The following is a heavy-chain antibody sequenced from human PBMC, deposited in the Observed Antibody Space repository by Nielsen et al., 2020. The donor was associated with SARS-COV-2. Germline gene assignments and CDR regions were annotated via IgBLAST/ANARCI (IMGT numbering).Heavy chain of an antibody. V-gene: IGHV4-59*08. CDR3: ARYNYDSGGYYYAY. CDR2: IYYTGST. Sequence: SETLSLTCTVSGGSISDYYWSWIRQPPEKEPEWIGHIYYTGSTTYNSSLRGRITISVDTSKNQFSLRLSSVTAADTAVYYCARYNYDSGGYYYAYWGQGALVTVSS. CDR1: GGSISDYY. J-gene: IGHJ4*02. D-gene: IGHD3-22*01.